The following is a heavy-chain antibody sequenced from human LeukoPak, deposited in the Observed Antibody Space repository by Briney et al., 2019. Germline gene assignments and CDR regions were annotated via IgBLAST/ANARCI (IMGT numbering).Heavy chain of an antibody. CDR1: GGSISSGGYS. D-gene: IGHD4-11*01. Sequence: SETLSLTCAVSGGSISSGGYSWSRIRQPPGKGLEWIGYISHSGSTFYNPSLRSRVTISVDRSKNQFSLKVRSVTAADTAVYYCARTSTANNWFDPWGQGTLVTVSS. J-gene: IGHJ5*02. CDR2: ISHSGST. V-gene: IGHV4-30-2*01. CDR3: ARTSTANNWFDP.